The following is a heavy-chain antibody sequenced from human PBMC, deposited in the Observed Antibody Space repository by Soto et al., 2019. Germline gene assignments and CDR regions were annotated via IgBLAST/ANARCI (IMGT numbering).Heavy chain of an antibody. J-gene: IGHJ4*02. D-gene: IGHD3-16*01. Sequence: GGSLRLSCAASGFTFSKYGMSWVRQPPGKGLEWVSAISGSGGDTYYADSVKGRFTISRDNSKNTLYLQMNSLRAEDTAVYYCAKDSATLGRFDYWGQGTLVTVSS. CDR1: GFTFSKYG. CDR3: AKDSATLGRFDY. CDR2: ISGSGGDT. V-gene: IGHV3-23*01.